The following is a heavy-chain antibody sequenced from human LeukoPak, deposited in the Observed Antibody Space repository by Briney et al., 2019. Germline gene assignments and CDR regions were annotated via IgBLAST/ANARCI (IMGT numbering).Heavy chain of an antibody. CDR1: GFTFSSPS. CDR3: AKGGGYEAQYYYYYLDV. CDR2: ISSSSSTI. V-gene: IGHV3-48*01. J-gene: IGHJ6*03. D-gene: IGHD5-12*01. Sequence: PGGSLRLSCAASGFTFSSPSMNWVRQAPDKGLEWVSYISSSSSTIHYADSVKGRFTISRDNAKDSLYLQMNSLRAEDTAVYYCAKGGGYEAQYYYYYLDVWGKGTTVTISS.